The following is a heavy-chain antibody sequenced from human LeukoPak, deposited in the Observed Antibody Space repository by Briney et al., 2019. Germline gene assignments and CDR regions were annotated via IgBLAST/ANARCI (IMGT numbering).Heavy chain of an antibody. V-gene: IGHV3-9*01. J-gene: IGHJ4*02. CDR3: AKGSGRYWTFFDF. D-gene: IGHD1-26*01. Sequence: QPGRSLRLSCAVSGFTFDDYAMHWVRQAPGKGLEWVPGISWNSGSIDYADSVKGRFTISRDNANHSLYLQMNSLRPEDTALYYCAKGSGRYWTFFDFWGQGTLVSVSS. CDR2: ISWNSGSI. CDR1: GFTFDDYA.